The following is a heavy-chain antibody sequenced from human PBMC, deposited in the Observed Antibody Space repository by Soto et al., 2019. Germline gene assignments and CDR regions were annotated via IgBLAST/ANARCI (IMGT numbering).Heavy chain of an antibody. CDR1: GYTFSNYD. V-gene: IGHV1-8*01. CDR3: ARATRTWYYDL. Sequence: QVPLEQSGAEVKKPGASVKVSCKASGYTFSNYDIQWVRQATGQGLEWMGWMNPKSGNTGYAQEFKGRVTMTRDTSITTAYMEVNSLKSEDTPVYYCARATRTWYYDLWGRGTLVTVAS. CDR2: MNPKSGNT. J-gene: IGHJ2*01.